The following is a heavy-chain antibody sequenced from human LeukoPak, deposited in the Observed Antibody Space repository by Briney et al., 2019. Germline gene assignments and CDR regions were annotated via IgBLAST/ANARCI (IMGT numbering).Heavy chain of an antibody. CDR2: ISSRSNSI. V-gene: IGHV3-11*04. D-gene: IGHD3-3*01. J-gene: IGHJ4*02. CDR1: GFTFSDYY. Sequence: GGSLRLSCAASGFTFSDYYMSWIRQAPGKGLEWVSYISSRSNSIYYADSVKGRFTISRDNAKNSLYLQMNSLRAEDTAVYYCARDQYYDFWSGCRTFDYWGQGTLVIVSS. CDR3: ARDQYYDFWSGCRTFDY.